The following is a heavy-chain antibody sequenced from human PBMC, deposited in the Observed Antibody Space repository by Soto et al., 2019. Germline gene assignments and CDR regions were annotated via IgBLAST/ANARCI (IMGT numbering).Heavy chain of an antibody. V-gene: IGHV4-34*01. D-gene: IGHD3-10*01. J-gene: IGHJ4*02. CDR2: INHSGST. CDR3: ARGGKDSMVRGVIITDFDY. CDR1: GGSFSGYY. Sequence: PSETLSLTCAVYGGSFSGYYWSWIRQPLGKGLEWIGEINHSGSTNYNPSLKSRVTISVDTSKNQFSLKLSSVTAADTAVYFCARGGKDSMVRGVIITDFDYWGQGTLVTVS.